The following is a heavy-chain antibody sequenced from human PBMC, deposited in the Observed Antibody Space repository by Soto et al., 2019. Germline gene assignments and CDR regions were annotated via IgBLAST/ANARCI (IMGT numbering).Heavy chain of an antibody. D-gene: IGHD3-10*01. CDR1: GYTFTGYY. J-gene: IGHJ5*02. V-gene: IGHV1-2*02. CDR3: ARDMVRGVIIPHNWFDP. Sequence: ASVKVSCKASGYTFTGYYMHWVRQAPGQGLAWMGWINPNSGGTNYAQKFQGRVTMTRDTSISTAYMELSRLRSDDTAVYYCARDMVRGVIIPHNWFDPWGQGTLVTVSS. CDR2: INPNSGGT.